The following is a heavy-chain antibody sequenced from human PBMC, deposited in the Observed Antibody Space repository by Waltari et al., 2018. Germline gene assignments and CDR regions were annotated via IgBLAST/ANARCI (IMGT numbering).Heavy chain of an antibody. J-gene: IGHJ6*03. CDR3: ARSRDVVGPGVIPYYYMDV. D-gene: IGHD2-2*01. CDR1: GGTFSNYA. V-gene: IGHV1-69*13. CDR2: VIPIFGTA. Sequence: QVQLVQSGAEVKKPGSSVKVSCKASGGTFSNYAINWVRQAPGQGLEWMGRVIPIFGTANYAQKLQGRVTITADIPTSTAYMELSSLRSEDTAVYYCARSRDVVGPGVIPYYYMDVWGKGTTVTISS.